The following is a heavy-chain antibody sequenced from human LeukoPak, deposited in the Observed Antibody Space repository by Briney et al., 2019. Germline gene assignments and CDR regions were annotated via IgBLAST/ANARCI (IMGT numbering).Heavy chain of an antibody. J-gene: IGHJ5*02. D-gene: IGHD1-26*01. CDR3: AKDRGAATPNWFDP. Sequence: GSLRLSCAASGFTFSGSAMHWVRQASGKGLEWVGRIRSKANSYATAYAASVKGRFTISRDDSKNTAYLQMNSLRAEDTAVYYCAKDRGAATPNWFDPWGQGTLVTVSS. V-gene: IGHV3-73*01. CDR2: IRSKANSYAT. CDR1: GFTFSGSA.